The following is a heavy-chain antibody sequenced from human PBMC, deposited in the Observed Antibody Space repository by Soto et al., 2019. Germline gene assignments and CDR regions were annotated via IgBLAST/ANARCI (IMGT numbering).Heavy chain of an antibody. D-gene: IGHD3-16*01. V-gene: IGHV3-48*01. J-gene: IGHJ4*02. CDR3: ARAPSRTLGRFTF. Sequence: EEQLVESGGGLVQPGGSLRLSCAGSGFTFNSYGMNWLRQAPGKGLEWVTYISSGSATIYYADSVKGRFTISRDNAKNSLYRQMNSLRAEDPAVYYCARAPSRTLGRFTFWGQGTLVTVSS. CDR1: GFTFNSYG. CDR2: ISSGSATI.